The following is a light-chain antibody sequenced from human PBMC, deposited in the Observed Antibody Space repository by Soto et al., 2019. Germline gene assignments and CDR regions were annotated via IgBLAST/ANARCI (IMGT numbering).Light chain of an antibody. V-gene: IGLV2-14*03. CDR2: DVT. CDR3: CSYSRMPYV. J-gene: IGLJ1*01. Sequence: QSVLTQPASVSGSPGQSITISCTGASSDVDGYNYVSWFQQYPGKAPKLMIYDVTKRPSGVYGRFSASMSGSTASLTISGLQAEDEADYYCCSYSRMPYVFGNGTKVTVL. CDR1: SSDVDGYNY.